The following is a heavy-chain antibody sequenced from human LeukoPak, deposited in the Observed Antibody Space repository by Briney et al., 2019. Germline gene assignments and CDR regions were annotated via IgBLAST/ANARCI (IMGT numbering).Heavy chain of an antibody. D-gene: IGHD6-19*01. CDR1: GGTFSSYA. CDR2: IIPIFGTA. Sequence: SVKVSCKASGGTFSSYAISWVRQAPGQGLEWMGGIIPIFGTANYAQKFQGRVTITADESTNTAYMELSSLRSEDTAVYHCASRSSGWYEGLDCWGQGTLVTVSS. CDR3: ASRSSGWYEGLDC. V-gene: IGHV1-69*13. J-gene: IGHJ4*02.